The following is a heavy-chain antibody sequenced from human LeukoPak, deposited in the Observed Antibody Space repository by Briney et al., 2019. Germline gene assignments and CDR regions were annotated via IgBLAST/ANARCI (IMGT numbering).Heavy chain of an antibody. CDR3: AKSSSGWYGNAFDI. D-gene: IGHD6-19*01. CDR1: GFTFGDYA. V-gene: IGHV3-30*18. J-gene: IGHJ3*02. CDR2: ISYDGSNK. Sequence: GGSLRLSCTASGFTFGDYAMSWFRQAPGKGLEWVAVISYDGSNKYYADSVKGRFTISRDNSKNTLYLQMNSLRAEDTAVYYCAKSSSGWYGNAFDIWGQGTMVTVSS.